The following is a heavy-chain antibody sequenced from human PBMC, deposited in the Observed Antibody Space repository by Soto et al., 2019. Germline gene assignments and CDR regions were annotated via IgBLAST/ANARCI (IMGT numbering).Heavy chain of an antibody. J-gene: IGHJ4*02. CDR1: GGSISSGGYS. D-gene: IGHD3-16*01. CDR2: IYHSGST. Sequence: QLQLQESGSGLVKPSQTLSLTCAVSGGSISSGGYSWSWIRQPPGKGLEWIGYIYHSGSTYYTPSLKSRVTISVDRSKNQFSLKPSSVTAADTAVYYCGRGGRRLGEGAFDYWGQGTLVTVSS. CDR3: GRGGRRLGEGAFDY. V-gene: IGHV4-30-2*01.